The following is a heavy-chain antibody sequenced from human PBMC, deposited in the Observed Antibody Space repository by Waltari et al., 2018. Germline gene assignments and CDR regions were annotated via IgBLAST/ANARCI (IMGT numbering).Heavy chain of an antibody. D-gene: IGHD2-15*01. J-gene: IGHJ4*02. Sequence: QVQLQQWGAGLLKPSETLSLTCAVYGGSFSGYYWSWIRQPPGKGLEWIGAINHSGSTISNPSMNSRFTISVDTCMSLFSRKLSSVTAADTAVYYCARRKEGDCSGGSGYSGSGYFDYWGQGTLVTVSS. CDR3: ARRKEGDCSGGSGYSGSGYFDY. CDR1: GGSFSGYY. CDR2: INHSGST. V-gene: IGHV4-34*01.